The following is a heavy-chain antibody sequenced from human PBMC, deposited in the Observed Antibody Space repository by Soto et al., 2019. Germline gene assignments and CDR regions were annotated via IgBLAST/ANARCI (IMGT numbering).Heavy chain of an antibody. CDR1: GFTFSSYG. J-gene: IGHJ4*02. Sequence: GGSLRLSCAASGFTFSSYGMHWVRQAPGKGLEWVAVIWFDGSNKYYADSVKGRFTISRDNSKSTLYLQMNSLRAEDTAVYYCARDIYDGEIHYFDYWGQGTLVTVSS. CDR3: ARDIYDGEIHYFDY. CDR2: IWFDGSNK. V-gene: IGHV3-33*01. D-gene: IGHD5-12*01.